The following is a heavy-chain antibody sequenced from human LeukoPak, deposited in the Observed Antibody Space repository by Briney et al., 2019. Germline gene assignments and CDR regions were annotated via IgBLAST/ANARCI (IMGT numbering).Heavy chain of an antibody. CDR2: IYYSGST. CDR3: ARGTGTTYYYYYMEV. D-gene: IGHD1-1*01. J-gene: IGHJ6*03. V-gene: IGHV4-59*01. Sequence: SETLSLTCTVSGGSISSYYWSWIRQPPGKGLEWIGYIYYSGSTNYNPSLKSRVTISVDTSKNQFSLKLSSVTAADTAVYYCARGTGTTYYYYYMEVWGKGTTVTVSS. CDR1: GGSISSYY.